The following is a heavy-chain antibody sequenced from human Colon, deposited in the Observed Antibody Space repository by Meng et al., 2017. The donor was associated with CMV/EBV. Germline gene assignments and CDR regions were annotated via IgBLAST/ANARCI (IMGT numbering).Heavy chain of an antibody. J-gene: IGHJ4*02. CDR1: RYTFTSFY. Sequence: CTASRYTFTSFYMHWVRQAPGQGLEWMGIINPSGGSTNYAQKFQGRVTMTSDTSTSTVYLELSSLRSEDTAVYYCARDISGGNGGDHWGQGTLVTVSS. D-gene: IGHD2-15*01. CDR3: ARDISGGNGGDH. V-gene: IGHV1-46*01. CDR2: INPSGGST.